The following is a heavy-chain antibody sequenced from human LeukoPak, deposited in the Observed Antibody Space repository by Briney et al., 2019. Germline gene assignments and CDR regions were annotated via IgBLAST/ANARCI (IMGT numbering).Heavy chain of an antibody. CDR1: GASISNYY. Sequence: SETLSLTCTVSGASISNYYWSWIRQPPGKGLECIGYVSYSGRTNHNPSLKSRVTISADTSKNQFSLKLTSVTAADTAVYYCARHERGAENLDYRGQGTLVTVSS. CDR2: VSYSGRT. CDR3: ARHERGAENLDY. D-gene: IGHD1-1*01. J-gene: IGHJ4*02. V-gene: IGHV4-59*08.